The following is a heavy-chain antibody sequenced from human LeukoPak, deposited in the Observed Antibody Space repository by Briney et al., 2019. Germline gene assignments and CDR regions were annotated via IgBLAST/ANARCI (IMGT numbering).Heavy chain of an antibody. CDR2: IYPGDSDT. J-gene: IGHJ4*02. V-gene: IGHV5-51*01. D-gene: IGHD2-15*01. Sequence: GESLKISCKGSGYSFTSYWIGWVRQMPGKGLEWMGIIYPGDSDTRYSPSFQGQVTISADKSISTAYLQWSSLKASDTAMYYCARRFGSNPASFVPIWVFDYWGQGTLVTVSS. CDR3: ARRFGSNPASFVPIWVFDY. CDR1: GYSFTSYW.